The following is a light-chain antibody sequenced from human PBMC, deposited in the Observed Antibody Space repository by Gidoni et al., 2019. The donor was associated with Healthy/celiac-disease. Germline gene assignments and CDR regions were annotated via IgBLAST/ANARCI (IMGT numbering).Light chain of an antibody. V-gene: IGKV1-39*01. J-gene: IGKJ1*01. Sequence: DIQMTQAPASRSASVGDSVTITCRASQSISSYLNWYQQQPGKAPKLLIYAASRLQSGVPSTFSGSGRGTAFTLTISILQPEAFASYYCQQSYSPPWTFGQRTKVELK. CDR3: QQSYSPPWT. CDR2: AAS. CDR1: QSISSY.